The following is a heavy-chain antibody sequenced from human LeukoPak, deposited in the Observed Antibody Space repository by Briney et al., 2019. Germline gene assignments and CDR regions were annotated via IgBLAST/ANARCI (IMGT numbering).Heavy chain of an antibody. Sequence: ASVKVSCKASGYTFTGYYMHWVRQAPGQGLEWMGWINPNSGGTNYAQKFQGRVTMTRDTSISTAYMELSRLRSDDTAVYYCARGGLLRRGPYYFDYWGQGTLATVSS. CDR2: INPNSGGT. CDR3: ARGGLLRRGPYYFDY. V-gene: IGHV1-2*02. J-gene: IGHJ4*02. CDR1: GYTFTGYY. D-gene: IGHD1-26*01.